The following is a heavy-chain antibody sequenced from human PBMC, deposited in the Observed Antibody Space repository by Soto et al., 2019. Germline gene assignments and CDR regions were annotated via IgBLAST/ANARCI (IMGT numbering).Heavy chain of an antibody. V-gene: IGHV4-59*11. Sequence: QVQLQESGPGLVKPSETLSLTCTVSGGSLSSHYWSWIRQPPGKGLECIGYNYYRRTPDYNPSLKSQVTISVDACKTQSSLKVGSVTAAARAVDYYERGDWYTDYGGQVTLVAVGS. CDR1: GGSLSSHY. D-gene: IGHD6-19*01. CDR3: ERGDWYTDY. J-gene: IGHJ4*02. CDR2: NYYRRTP.